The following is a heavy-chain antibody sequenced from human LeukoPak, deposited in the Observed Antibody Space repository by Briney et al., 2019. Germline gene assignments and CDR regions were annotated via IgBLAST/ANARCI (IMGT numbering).Heavy chain of an antibody. J-gene: IGHJ4*02. D-gene: IGHD3-22*01. V-gene: IGHV3-74*01. CDR3: ARDPDLSGYSFFEC. CDR2: INGDGSRT. Sequence: GGSLRLSCAASGFTSSSYWMHWLRQAPGKGLEWVSRINGDGSRTAYGDSVKGRFTISRDNAKNTLSLQMNSLRAEDTAVYYCARDPDLSGYSFFECWGQGTLVTASS. CDR1: GFTSSSYW.